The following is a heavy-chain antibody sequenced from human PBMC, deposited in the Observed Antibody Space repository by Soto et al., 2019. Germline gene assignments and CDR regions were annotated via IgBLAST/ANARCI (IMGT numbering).Heavy chain of an antibody. D-gene: IGHD6-13*01. J-gene: IGHJ4*02. CDR3: AKGYSDSSWSHLDF. CDR2: LNGRATEK. Sequence: EVQLLESGGGSVRPGGSLRLSCVISGFTFSSYAMTWVRQAPGKGLEWVSTLNGRATEKYHADSVRGRFTISRDNSKSTLYLQMNSLRAEDSAIYYCAKGYSDSSWSHLDFWGQGTLVTVSS. CDR1: GFTFSSYA. V-gene: IGHV3-23*01.